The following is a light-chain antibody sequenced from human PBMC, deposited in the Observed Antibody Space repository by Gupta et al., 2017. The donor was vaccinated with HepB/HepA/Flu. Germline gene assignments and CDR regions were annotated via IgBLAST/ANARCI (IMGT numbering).Light chain of an antibody. Sequence: QSTLTQPPSVSGSPGQSVTISCTGTSNDVGGSNYLSWYQQHPGEAPRLLIYDVDKRPSGVPDRFVGSKSGNTASLTISGLQTADEADYHCCSYVILYSLAFGGGTKVTVL. CDR1: SNDVGGSNY. CDR2: DVD. CDR3: CSYVILYSLA. V-gene: IGLV2-11*01. J-gene: IGLJ2*01.